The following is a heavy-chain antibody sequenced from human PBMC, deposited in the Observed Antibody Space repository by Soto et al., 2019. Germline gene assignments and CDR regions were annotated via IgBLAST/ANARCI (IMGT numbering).Heavy chain of an antibody. V-gene: IGHV3-74*01. D-gene: IGHD3-16*01. Sequence: GGSLRLSCAASGFTFSSYWMHWVRQAPGKGLVWVSRINSDGSSTSYADSVKGRFTISRDNAKNTLYLQMNSLRAEDTAVYYCARVFGPPPYYYYYYMDVWGKGTTVTVSS. J-gene: IGHJ6*03. CDR3: ARVFGPPPYYYYYYMDV. CDR1: GFTFSSYW. CDR2: INSDGSST.